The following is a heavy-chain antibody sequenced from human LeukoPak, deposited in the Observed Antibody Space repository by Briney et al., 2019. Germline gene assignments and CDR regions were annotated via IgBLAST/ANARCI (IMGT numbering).Heavy chain of an antibody. CDR2: MNPNSGNT. J-gene: IGHJ4*02. Sequence: KVSCKASGFTFTSYDINWVREATGHGLEWMGWMNPNSGNTGYAQKFQGRVTMTRNTSISTAYMELSSLRSEDTAVYYCARVVSSSPIHNFDYWGQGTLVTVSS. CDR1: GFTFTSYD. CDR3: ARVVSSSPIHNFDY. V-gene: IGHV1-8*01. D-gene: IGHD6-6*01.